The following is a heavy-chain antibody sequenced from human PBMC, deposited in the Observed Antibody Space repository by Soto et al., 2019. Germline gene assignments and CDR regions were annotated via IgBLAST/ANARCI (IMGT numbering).Heavy chain of an antibody. CDR1: GGTFSSYA. Sequence: VQLVQSGAEVKKPGSSVKVSCKASGGTFSSYAISWVRQAPGQGHEWMGGIIPIFGTANYAQKFQGRVTITADESTSTAYMELSSLRSEDTAVYYCAREGGSGNYRYYAMDVWGQGTTVTVSS. CDR2: IIPIFGTA. D-gene: IGHD3-10*01. V-gene: IGHV1-69*12. CDR3: AREGGSGNYRYYAMDV. J-gene: IGHJ6*02.